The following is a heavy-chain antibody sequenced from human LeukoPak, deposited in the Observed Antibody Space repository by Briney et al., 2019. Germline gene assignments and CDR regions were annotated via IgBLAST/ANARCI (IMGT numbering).Heavy chain of an antibody. Sequence: SETLSLICTASGGSISSYYWSWIRQPAGKGLEWIGRIYTSGSTNYNPSLKSRVTMSVDTSKNQFSLKLSSVTAADTAVYYCAQGGYPSTWFDYWGQGTLVTVSS. CDR2: IYTSGST. D-gene: IGHD3-22*01. V-gene: IGHV4-4*07. CDR3: AQGGYPSTWFDY. CDR1: GGSISSYY. J-gene: IGHJ4*02.